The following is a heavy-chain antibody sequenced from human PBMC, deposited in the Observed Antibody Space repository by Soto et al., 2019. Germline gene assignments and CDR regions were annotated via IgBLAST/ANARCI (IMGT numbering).Heavy chain of an antibody. Sequence: QVQLVQSGAEVKKPGASVKVSCKASGYTFTSYGISWVRQAPGQGLEWMGWISAYNGNTNYAQKLQGRVTMTTDTSXXPXYXXLRGLRSDDTAVYYCARAHILYDSSGYYYGGWFDPWGQGTLVTDSS. D-gene: IGHD3-22*01. V-gene: IGHV1-18*01. CDR1: GYTFTSYG. CDR3: ARAHILYDSSGYYYGGWFDP. CDR2: ISAYNGNT. J-gene: IGHJ5*02.